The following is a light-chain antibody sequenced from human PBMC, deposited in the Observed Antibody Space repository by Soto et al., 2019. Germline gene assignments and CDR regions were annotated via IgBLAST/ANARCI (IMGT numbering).Light chain of an antibody. V-gene: IGKV1-33*01. Sequence: DIQMTQSPSSLSASVGDRVTITCKGGQNIRNYLNGYQQKPGKAPKLLIYDASNLETGVPSRFSGSGSGTDFTFTISSLQPEDIATYYCQQYDNLPPGLTFGGGTKVEIK. CDR2: DAS. CDR3: QQYDNLPPGLT. CDR1: QNIRNY. J-gene: IGKJ4*01.